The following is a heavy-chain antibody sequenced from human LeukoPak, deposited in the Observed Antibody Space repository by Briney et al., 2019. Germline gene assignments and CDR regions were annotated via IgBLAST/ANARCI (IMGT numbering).Heavy chain of an antibody. V-gene: IGHV3-53*01. CDR3: ARPGDRWDCWYFDV. CDR1: GLTVSNNY. CDR2: IYSGGST. D-gene: IGHD7-27*01. Sequence: QSGGSLRLSCAVSGLTVSNNYMSWVRQAPGKGLEWVSVIYSGGSTYYADSVKGRFTISRDNSKNTVYLQMNSLRDEDTAVYYCARPGDRWDCWYFDVWGRGTLVTVSS. J-gene: IGHJ2*01.